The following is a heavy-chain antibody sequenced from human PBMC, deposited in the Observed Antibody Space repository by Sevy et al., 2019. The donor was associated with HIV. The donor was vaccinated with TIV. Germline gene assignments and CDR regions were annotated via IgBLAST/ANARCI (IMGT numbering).Heavy chain of an antibody. CDR1: GFTVSSNY. V-gene: IGHV3-53*01. CDR2: IYSGGST. D-gene: IGHD3-3*01. J-gene: IGHJ6*02. CDR3: AREVLRFLEWLPNPYYYYGMDV. Sequence: GGSLRLSCAASGFTVSSNYMSWVRQAPGKGLEWVSVIYSGGSTYYADSVKGRFTISRDNSKNTLYLQMNSLRAEDTAVYYCAREVLRFLEWLPNPYYYYGMDVWGQGTTVTVSS.